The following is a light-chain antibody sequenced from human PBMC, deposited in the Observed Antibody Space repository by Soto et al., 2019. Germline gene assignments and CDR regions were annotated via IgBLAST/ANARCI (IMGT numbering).Light chain of an antibody. CDR2: WAS. CDR1: RSPLYSPNNKIY. Sequence: DIVMIQSPDSLAVSLGERATINCKSSRSPLYSPNNKIYFAWYQQKPGQPQKLLINWASTRESGVPDRFSGSGSGTDFTLTISSLQAEDVAVYYCQQYYWHPYTFGQGTKLEIK. V-gene: IGKV4-1*01. J-gene: IGKJ2*01. CDR3: QQYYWHPYT.